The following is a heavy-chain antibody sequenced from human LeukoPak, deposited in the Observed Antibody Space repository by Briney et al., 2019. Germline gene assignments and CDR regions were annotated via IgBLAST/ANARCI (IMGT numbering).Heavy chain of an antibody. D-gene: IGHD6-19*01. CDR1: GFTFSSYW. Sequence: GGSLRLSCAASGFTFSSYWMHWVRQAPGKGLVWVSRINSDGSSTSYADSVKGRFTISRDNSKNTLYLQMNSLRAEDTALYYCAKDLLPVAANWWGQGTLVTVSS. V-gene: IGHV3-74*01. CDR2: INSDGSST. CDR3: AKDLLPVAANW. J-gene: IGHJ4*02.